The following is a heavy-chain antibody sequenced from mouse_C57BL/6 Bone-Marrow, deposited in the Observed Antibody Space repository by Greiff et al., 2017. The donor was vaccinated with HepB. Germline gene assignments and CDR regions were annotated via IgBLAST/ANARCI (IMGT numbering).Heavy chain of an antibody. J-gene: IGHJ2*01. V-gene: IGHV1-82*01. CDR2: IYPGDGDT. D-gene: IGHD1-2*01. CDR3: ALTTAFDY. CDR1: GYAFSSSW. Sequence: QVQLQQSGAELARPGASVKISCKASGYAFSSSWMNWVKQRPGKGLEWIGRIYPGDGDTNYNGKFKGKATLTADKSSSTAYMQLSSLTSEDSAVYFCALTTAFDYWGQGTTLTVSS.